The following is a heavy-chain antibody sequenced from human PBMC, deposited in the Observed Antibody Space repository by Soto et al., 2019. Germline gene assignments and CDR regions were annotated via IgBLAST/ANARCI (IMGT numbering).Heavy chain of an antibody. CDR2: ISDSGST. CDR3: ARDSYNSYYFDF. V-gene: IGHV4-59*01. D-gene: IGHD5-12*01. J-gene: IGHJ4*02. Sequence: SETLSLTCTVSGGSLNDFYWSWIRQPPGKAPEWIAYISDSGSTNYNPSLRGRVLISVDTSTNQFSLKVTSVTAADSVVYYCARDSYNSYYFDFWGQGTLVTVSS. CDR1: GGSLNDFY.